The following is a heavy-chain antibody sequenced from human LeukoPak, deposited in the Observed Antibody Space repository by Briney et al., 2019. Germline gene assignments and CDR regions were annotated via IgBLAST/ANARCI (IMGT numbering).Heavy chain of an antibody. CDR1: GFSFSSSA. CDR2: ISGSGGST. CDR3: AKDLDIVATVVLDY. Sequence: GGSLRLSCAASGFSFSSSAMGWVRQAPRKGLEWVSAISGSGGSTYYADSVKGRFTISRDNSKNTLYLQMNSLRAEDTAVYYCAKDLDIVATVVLDYWGQGTLVTVSS. V-gene: IGHV3-23*01. J-gene: IGHJ4*02. D-gene: IGHD5-12*01.